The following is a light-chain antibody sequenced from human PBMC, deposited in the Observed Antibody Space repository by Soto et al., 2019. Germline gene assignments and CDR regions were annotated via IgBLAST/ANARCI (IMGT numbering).Light chain of an antibody. CDR2: DAF. CDR1: QSVGSK. J-gene: IGKJ4*01. CDR3: QQYNNWPPLT. V-gene: IGKV3-15*01. Sequence: EVVMTQSPATLSVSPGERATLSCRASQSVGSKLAWYPQKPGQAPRLLIFDAFTRATGIPARFSGSGSGTEVTLFISSLQSEDFAVYYCQQYNNWPPLTFGGGTKVEI.